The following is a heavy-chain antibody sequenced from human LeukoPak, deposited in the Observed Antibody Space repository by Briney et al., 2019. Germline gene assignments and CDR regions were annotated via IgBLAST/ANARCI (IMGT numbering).Heavy chain of an antibody. CDR3: ARAMPTRYRSSWYARGFSIDY. Sequence: AETLSLTCTVSGGSISSSSYYWGWIRQPPGKGLEWFVSIYDSGSTYYNPSHRRRVTISVDASKNLFSLMLSSVAAADAAVYCWARAMPTRYRSSWYARGFSIDYWGQGTLVTVSS. J-gene: IGHJ4*02. CDR1: GGSISSSSYY. CDR2: IYDSGST. V-gene: IGHV4-39*07. D-gene: IGHD6-13*01.